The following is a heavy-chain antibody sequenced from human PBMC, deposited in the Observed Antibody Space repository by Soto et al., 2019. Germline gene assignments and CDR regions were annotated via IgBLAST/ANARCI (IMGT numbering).Heavy chain of an antibody. J-gene: IGHJ3*02. V-gene: IGHV3-7*03. CDR3: AKGILVKPPGTRTFDI. Sequence: VQLVESGGGLVQPGGSLRLSCAASGFTFSSYWMSWVRQAPGKGLEWVANIKQDGSEKYYVDSVKGRFTISRDNAKNSLYLQMNSLRAEDTAIYYCAKGILVKPPGTRTFDIWGQGTMVIVSS. CDR1: GFTFSSYW. D-gene: IGHD6-13*01. CDR2: IKQDGSEK.